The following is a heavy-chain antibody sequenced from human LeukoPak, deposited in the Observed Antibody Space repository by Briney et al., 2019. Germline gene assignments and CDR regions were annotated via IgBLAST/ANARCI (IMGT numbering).Heavy chain of an antibody. CDR3: ARLAVSNVGTTVFDY. J-gene: IGHJ4*02. Sequence: QPGGSLELSCAASGFTFSVSAVHWARQASGKGLEWVGRIRSKDHNYATTYAASVKGRFTISRDDSKNTAYLQINSLKTEDTAVYYCARLAVSNVGTTVFDYWGQGTLVTVSS. V-gene: IGHV3-73*01. D-gene: IGHD1-14*01. CDR1: GFTFSVSA. CDR2: IRSKDHNYAT.